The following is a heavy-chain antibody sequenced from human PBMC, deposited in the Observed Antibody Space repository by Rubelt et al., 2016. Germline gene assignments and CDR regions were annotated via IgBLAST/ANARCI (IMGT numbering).Heavy chain of an antibody. CDR2: IIPIFGAA. CDR1: GGTFSSYA. Sequence: QVQLLQSGAEVKKPGSSVKVSCKASGGTFSSYAISWVRQAPGQGLDWMGGIIPIFGAANYGEKFEGRVTMTADKSTSTAYMELSSLRSEDTAVYYCATSDYPLRNYWGQGTLVTVSS. J-gene: IGHJ4*02. V-gene: IGHV1-69*06. D-gene: IGHD1-26*01. CDR3: ATSDYPLRNY.